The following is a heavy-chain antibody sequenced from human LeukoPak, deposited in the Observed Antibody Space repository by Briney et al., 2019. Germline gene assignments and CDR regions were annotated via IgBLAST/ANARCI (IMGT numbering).Heavy chain of an antibody. CDR2: ISSDGSST. Sequence: GGSLRLSCAASGFTFSSHWMYWVRQAPGKGLVWVSYISSDGSSTNYADSVKVRFTISRDNAKNTLYVQMNSLRADDTAVYYCARGRPGNYFDYWGQGTLVTVSS. V-gene: IGHV3-74*01. CDR3: ARGRPGNYFDY. J-gene: IGHJ4*02. CDR1: GFTFSSHW. D-gene: IGHD1-26*01.